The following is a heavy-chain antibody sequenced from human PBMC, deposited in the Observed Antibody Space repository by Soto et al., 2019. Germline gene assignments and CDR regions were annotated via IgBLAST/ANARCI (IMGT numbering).Heavy chain of an antibody. CDR3: ARGLQSLFDY. V-gene: IGHV3-48*03. CDR1: GFTFSSFE. CDR2: IGRSGETI. J-gene: IGHJ4*02. Sequence: GGSLRLSCVGSGFTFSSFEMNWVRQTPGKGLEWLSYIGRSGETIYYADSVKGRFTISRDNAKSSLFLQMNGLRDEDTAVYYYARGLQSLFDYWGQGTLVTV.